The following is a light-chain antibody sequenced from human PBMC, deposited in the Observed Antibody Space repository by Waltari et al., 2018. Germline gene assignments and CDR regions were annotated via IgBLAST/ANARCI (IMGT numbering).Light chain of an antibody. J-gene: IGKJ1*01. CDR3: QQYYEWQT. CDR2: DVS. CDR1: ETVTGP. V-gene: IGKV3D-15*01. Sequence: EIVMTQSPAVLSVSPGQRATLSCRASETVTGPFAWYQQKPGQAPTLPIYDVSTRAAGIPARFSGSGSETEFTLTVTSLQSEDCAVYYCQQYYEWQTFGPGTKVEIK.